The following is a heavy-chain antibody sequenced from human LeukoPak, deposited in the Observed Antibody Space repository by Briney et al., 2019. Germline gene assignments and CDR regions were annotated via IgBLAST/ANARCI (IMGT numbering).Heavy chain of an antibody. CDR1: GGSFSGYY. V-gene: IGHV4-34*01. Sequence: SETLSLTCAVYGGSFSGYYWSWLRQPPGKGLEWIGEINHSGSTNYNPSLKSRVTISVDTSKNQFSLKLSSVTAADTAVYYCASLDDYYGSGSYGNFDYWGQGTLVTVSS. CDR3: ASLDDYYGSGSYGNFDY. CDR2: INHSGST. J-gene: IGHJ4*02. D-gene: IGHD3-10*01.